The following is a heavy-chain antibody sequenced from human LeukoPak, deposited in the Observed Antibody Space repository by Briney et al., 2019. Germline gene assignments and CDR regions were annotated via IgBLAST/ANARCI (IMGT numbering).Heavy chain of an antibody. CDR1: GFTFKIYT. CDR2: ISATDSRP. J-gene: IGHJ4*02. D-gene: IGHD1-7*01. CDR3: AKDQTGTYDY. V-gene: IGHV3-23*01. Sequence: GGSLRLSCAASGFTFKIYTMSWVRQAPGKGLEWVSAISATDSRPYYADSVKGRFTISRDNSKNTLYLQMNSLRAEDTAVYYCAKDQTGTYDYWGQGTLVTVSS.